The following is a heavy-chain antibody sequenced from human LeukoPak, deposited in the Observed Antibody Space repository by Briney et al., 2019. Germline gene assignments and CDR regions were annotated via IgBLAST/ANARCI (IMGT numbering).Heavy chain of an antibody. Sequence: ASVKVSCKASGYTFTGYYMHWVRQAPGQGREWMGWINPNSGGTNYAQKFQGRVTMTRDTSISTAYMELSRLRSDDTAVYYCARGDYGVHLSHFDYWGQGTLVTVSS. J-gene: IGHJ4*02. CDR2: INPNSGGT. CDR3: ARGDYGVHLSHFDY. CDR1: GYTFTGYY. D-gene: IGHD4-17*01. V-gene: IGHV1-2*02.